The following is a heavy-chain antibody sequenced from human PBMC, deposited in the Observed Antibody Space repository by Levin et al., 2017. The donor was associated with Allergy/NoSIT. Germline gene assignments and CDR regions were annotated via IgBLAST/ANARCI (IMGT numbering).Heavy chain of an antibody. CDR1: GFTFSSYA. CDR3: AIGGSYYTKPDY. CDR2: ISGSGGST. Sequence: GGSLRLSCAASGFTFSSYAMSWVRQAPGKGLEWVSAISGSGGSTYYADSVKGRFTISRDNSKNTLYLQMNSLRAEDTAVYYCAIGGSYYTKPDYWGQGTLVTVSS. V-gene: IGHV3-23*01. D-gene: IGHD1-26*01. J-gene: IGHJ4*02.